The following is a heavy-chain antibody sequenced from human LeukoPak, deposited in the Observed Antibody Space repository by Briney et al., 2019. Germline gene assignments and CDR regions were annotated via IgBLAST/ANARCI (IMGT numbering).Heavy chain of an antibody. CDR1: GTSFTSYY. D-gene: IGHD4-17*01. CDR2: VNHSGYT. J-gene: IGHJ4*02. V-gene: IGHV4-34*01. CDR3: ARMTTGHDY. Sequence: SETLSLTCGVSGTSFTSYYWSWIRQTPGKGLEWIEEVNHSGYTNMNPSLKSRVTISVDTSKNQFSLMMTSVTAADTAVYFCARMTTGHDYWGQGILVTVSS.